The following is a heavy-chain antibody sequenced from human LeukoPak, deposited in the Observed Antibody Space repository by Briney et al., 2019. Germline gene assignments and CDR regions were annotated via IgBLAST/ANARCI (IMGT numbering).Heavy chain of an antibody. Sequence: SETLSLTCSVSGGSISSSSYFWGWIRQPPGKGLEWIASVHYSGSTNYNPSLKSRVTISVDTSKNQFSLKLSSVTAADTAVYYCARGPADYDFWSGYSRQPFDYWGQGTLVTVSS. CDR3: ARGPADYDFWSGYSRQPFDY. V-gene: IGHV4-39*07. CDR1: GGSISSSSYF. J-gene: IGHJ4*02. CDR2: VHYSGST. D-gene: IGHD3-3*01.